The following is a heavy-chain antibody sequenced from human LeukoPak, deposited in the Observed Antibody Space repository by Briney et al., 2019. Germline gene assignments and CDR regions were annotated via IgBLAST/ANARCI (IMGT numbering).Heavy chain of an antibody. D-gene: IGHD2-21*01. J-gene: IGHJ4*02. Sequence: PGGSLRLSCAASEFTLGSYTMNWVRQAPGKRLEWVSSISNVDSYIYYADSVEGRFTISRDNTKNLLYLQMNSLRAEDTAVYYCAKFHIVVVNGYFDYWGQGTLVTVSS. CDR1: EFTLGSYT. CDR2: ISNVDSYI. V-gene: IGHV3-21*04. CDR3: AKFHIVVVNGYFDY.